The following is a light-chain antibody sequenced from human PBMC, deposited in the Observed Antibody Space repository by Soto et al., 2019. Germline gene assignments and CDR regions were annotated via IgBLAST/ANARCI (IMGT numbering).Light chain of an antibody. CDR3: QQYNSYSPM. V-gene: IGKV1-5*01. Sequence: DIQMTQSPSTLSASVGDRVTITCRASQSISSWLAWYQQKPGKAPKLLIYDASSLESGVPSRFSGSGSGTEFTLTISSLQPDDFATYYCQQYNSYSPMFGQGTKVDNK. CDR1: QSISSW. CDR2: DAS. J-gene: IGKJ1*01.